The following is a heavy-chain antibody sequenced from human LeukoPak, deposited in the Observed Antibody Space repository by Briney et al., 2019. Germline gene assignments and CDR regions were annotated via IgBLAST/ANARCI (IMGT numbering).Heavy chain of an antibody. Sequence: PGGSLRLSCAASGFTLSSYWMSWVRQAPGKGLEWVANIKEDGSEKYYVDSVKGRFTISGDRAKNSLYLQMNSLRVEDTAVYYCARDTKYAFDNWGQGTLVTVSS. CDR2: IKEDGSEK. CDR3: ARDTKYAFDN. CDR1: GFTLSSYW. V-gene: IGHV3-7*01. D-gene: IGHD2-2*01. J-gene: IGHJ4*02.